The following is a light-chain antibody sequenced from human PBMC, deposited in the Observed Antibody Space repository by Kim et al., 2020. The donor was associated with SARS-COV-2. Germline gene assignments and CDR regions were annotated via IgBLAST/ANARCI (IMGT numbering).Light chain of an antibody. J-gene: IGKJ2*01. CDR1: QSVSSSY. CDR2: GAS. V-gene: IGKV3-20*01. Sequence: EIVLTQSPGTLSLSPGERATLSCRASQSVSSSYLAWYQQKPGQAPRLLIYGASSRATGIPDRFSGSGSGTDFTLTISRLEPEDFAVYYCQQYDSSLYTFGKGTKLEI. CDR3: QQYDSSLYT.